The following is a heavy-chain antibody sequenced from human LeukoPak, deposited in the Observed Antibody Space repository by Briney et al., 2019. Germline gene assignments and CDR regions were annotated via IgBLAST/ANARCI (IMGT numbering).Heavy chain of an antibody. CDR3: ATTRGDYYDSSGYPVP. Sequence: GASLRLSCAASGFTFTSYAMSWFRQAPGKGLEWVSAISGSGGSTYYADSVKGRFTISRDNSKNTLYLQMNSLRAEDTAVYYCATTRGDYYDSSGYPVPWGQGTLVTVSS. D-gene: IGHD3-22*01. CDR2: ISGSGGST. V-gene: IGHV3-23*01. J-gene: IGHJ5*02. CDR1: GFTFTSYA.